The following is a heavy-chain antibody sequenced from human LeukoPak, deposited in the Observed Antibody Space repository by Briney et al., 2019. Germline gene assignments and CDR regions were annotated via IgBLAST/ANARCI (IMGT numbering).Heavy chain of an antibody. CDR2: ISGSGGST. CDR1: GFTFSSYA. CDR3: ARAPTYYCDSSGYPTVYFDY. V-gene: IGHV3-23*01. J-gene: IGHJ4*02. D-gene: IGHD3-22*01. Sequence: HSGGSLRLSCAASGFTFSSYAMSWVRQAPGKGLEWVSAISGSGGSTYYADSVKGRFTISRDNSKNTLYLQMNSLRAEDTAVYYCARAPTYYCDSSGYPTVYFDYWGQGTLVTVSS.